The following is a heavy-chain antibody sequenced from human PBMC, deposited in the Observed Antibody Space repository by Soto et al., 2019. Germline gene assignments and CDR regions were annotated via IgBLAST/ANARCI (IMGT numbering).Heavy chain of an antibody. J-gene: IGHJ4*02. CDR3: ARDLYYYGSGSKRFDY. V-gene: IGHV3-7*05. CDR1: GFTFSSYW. Sequence: GGSLRLSCAASGFTFSSYWMSWVRQAPGKGLEWVANIKQDGSEKYYVDSVKGRFTISRDNAKNSLYLQMNSLRAEDTAVYYCARDLYYYGSGSKRFDYWGQGTLVTVSS. CDR2: IKQDGSEK. D-gene: IGHD3-10*01.